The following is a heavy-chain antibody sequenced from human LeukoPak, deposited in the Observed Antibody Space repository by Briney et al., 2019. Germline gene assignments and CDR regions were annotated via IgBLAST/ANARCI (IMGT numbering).Heavy chain of an antibody. CDR2: ISYDGSNK. V-gene: IGHV3-30-3*01. CDR1: GFTFSSYW. D-gene: IGHD3-10*01. Sequence: HPGGSLRLSCAASGFTFSSYWMSWVRQAPGKGLEWVAVISYDGSNKYYADSVKGRFTISRDNSKNTLYLQMNSLGAEDTAVYYCARSSRITWLDYWGQGTLVTVSS. J-gene: IGHJ4*02. CDR3: ARSSRITWLDY.